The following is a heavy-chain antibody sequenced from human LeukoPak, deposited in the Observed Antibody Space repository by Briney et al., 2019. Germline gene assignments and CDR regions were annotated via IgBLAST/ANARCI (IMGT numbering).Heavy chain of an antibody. CDR1: GGSFSGYY. V-gene: IGHV4-34*01. J-gene: IGHJ4*02. D-gene: IGHD6-13*01. Sequence: SETLSLTCAVYGGSFSGYYWSWIRQPPGTGLEWIGEINHSGSTNYNPSLKSRVTISVDTSKNQFSLKLSSVTAADTAVYYCARSSARGSRWYPNPVDYWGQGTLVTVSS. CDR3: ARSSARGSRWYPNPVDY. CDR2: INHSGST.